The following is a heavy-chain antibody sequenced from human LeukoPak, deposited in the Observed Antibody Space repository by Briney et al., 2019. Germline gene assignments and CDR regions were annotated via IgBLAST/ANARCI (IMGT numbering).Heavy chain of an antibody. CDR1: GYTFTGYY. D-gene: IGHD6-13*01. CDR2: ISPNSGGT. Sequence: ASVKVSCKASGYTFTGYYMHWVRQAPGQGLEWMGWISPNSGGTNYAQKFQGRVTMTRDTSISTAYMELSRLRSDDTAVYYCAREGRQQPENYYYYMDVWCKGTTVTVSS. V-gene: IGHV1-2*02. J-gene: IGHJ6*03. CDR3: AREGRQQPENYYYYMDV.